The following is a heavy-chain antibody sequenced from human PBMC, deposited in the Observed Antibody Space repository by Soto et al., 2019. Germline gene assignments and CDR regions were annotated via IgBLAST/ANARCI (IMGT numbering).Heavy chain of an antibody. J-gene: IGHJ6*03. CDR1: GFSLSTSGVG. CDR2: IYWYDDK. Sequence: QITLKESGPTLVKPTQTLTLTCTFSGFSLSTSGVGVGWIRQPPGKALEWLALIYWYDDKRYSPSLKSRLTITKDTSKNQVVLTMTNMDPVDTATYYCAHSTYYYGSGSYYPNYYYYYYMDVWGKGTTVTVSS. V-gene: IGHV2-5*01. D-gene: IGHD3-10*01. CDR3: AHSTYYYGSGSYYPNYYYYYYMDV.